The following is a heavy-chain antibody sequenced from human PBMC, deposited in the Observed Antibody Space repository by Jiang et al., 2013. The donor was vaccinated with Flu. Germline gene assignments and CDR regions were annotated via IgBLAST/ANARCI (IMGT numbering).Heavy chain of an antibody. Sequence: LLKPSETLSLTCAVYGGSFSGYYWSWIRQPPEKGLEWIGEINHSGSTNYNPSLKSRVTISVDTSKNQFSLKLSSVTAADTAVYYCARVCDYGGKENWFDPWGQGTLVTVSS. CDR2: INHSGST. CDR3: ARVCDYGGKENWFDP. V-gene: IGHV4-34*01. D-gene: IGHD4-23*01. J-gene: IGHJ5*02. CDR1: GGSFSGYY.